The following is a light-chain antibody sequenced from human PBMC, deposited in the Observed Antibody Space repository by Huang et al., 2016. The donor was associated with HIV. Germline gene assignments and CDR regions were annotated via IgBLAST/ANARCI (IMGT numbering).Light chain of an antibody. CDR2: DTS. CDR1: QSVGSY. J-gene: IGKJ4*01. CDR3: QQRSTWPLT. Sequence: PGGTGTISCKASQSVGSYVAWYQQRPGQSPRLLLYDTSNRAAGIPTRFSGSGSGTDVTLTISGLESGDLGVFYCQQRSTWPLTFGGGTKVA. V-gene: IGKV3-11*01.